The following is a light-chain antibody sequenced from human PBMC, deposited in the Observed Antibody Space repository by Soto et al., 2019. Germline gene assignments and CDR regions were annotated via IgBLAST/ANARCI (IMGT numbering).Light chain of an antibody. Sequence: DIQMTQSPSTLSASVGDRVTITCRASQSISSGLAWYQQKPGKAPKLLIYKAPSLESGVPSRFSGSGSGTEFTLTISSLQPDDFATYYCQQYNSYSPWTFGQGTKVEIK. J-gene: IGKJ1*01. CDR1: QSISSG. CDR3: QQYNSYSPWT. V-gene: IGKV1-5*03. CDR2: KAP.